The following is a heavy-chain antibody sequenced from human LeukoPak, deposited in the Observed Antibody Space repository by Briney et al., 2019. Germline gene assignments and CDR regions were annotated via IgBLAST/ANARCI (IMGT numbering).Heavy chain of an antibody. Sequence: SETLSLTCTVSGGSISSYYWSWIRQPAGKGLEWIGRIYTSGSTNYNPSLKSRLTMSIDTSKNQFSLRLTSVTAADTAVYYCARSIAAGDPTDFDYWGQGTLVTVSS. CDR1: GGSISSYY. V-gene: IGHV4-4*07. D-gene: IGHD6-13*01. CDR3: ARSIAAGDPTDFDY. CDR2: IYTSGST. J-gene: IGHJ4*02.